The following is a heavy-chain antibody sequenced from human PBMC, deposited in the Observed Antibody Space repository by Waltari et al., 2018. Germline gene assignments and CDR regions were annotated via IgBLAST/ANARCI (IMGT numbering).Heavy chain of an antibody. CDR1: GGSISSTNW. CDR3: ARARYFGSLFAWFDP. J-gene: IGHJ5*02. D-gene: IGHD1-20*01. V-gene: IGHV4-4*02. CDR2: ISHTGST. Sequence: QVQLQESGPGLVKPSGTLSLTCAVSGGSISSTNWWTWVRQPPGKGLEWIGEISHTGSTDYNLSLKSRVTISVDHSKNQFSLKLKSVTAADTAVYYCARARYFGSLFAWFDPWGQGTLVNVSS.